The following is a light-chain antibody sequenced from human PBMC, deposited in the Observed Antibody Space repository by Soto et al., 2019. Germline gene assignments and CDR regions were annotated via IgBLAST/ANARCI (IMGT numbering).Light chain of an antibody. V-gene: IGLV1-44*01. CDR2: TTN. Sequence: QSVLTQPPSASGTPGQRVTISCSGSSSTFGSKTLNWYQHLPGSAPKLLIYTTNQRPSGVPDRFSGSKSGTSASLAISGLQPEDEADYYCAAWNDSLNGVVFGGGTKLTVL. CDR3: AAWNDSLNGVV. J-gene: IGLJ3*02. CDR1: SSTFGSKT.